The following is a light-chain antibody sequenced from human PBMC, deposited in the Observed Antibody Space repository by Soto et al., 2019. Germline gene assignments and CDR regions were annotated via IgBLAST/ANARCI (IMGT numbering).Light chain of an antibody. Sequence: DIQMTQSPSSLSASLGDRVTITCRASQDISVYLAWFQQKPGKVPKLLIYAASTLQSGVPSRFSGSGSGTDFTLTISSLQPEDVATYYCQKYNSAPLPFGGGTKVEIK. CDR2: AAS. V-gene: IGKV1-27*01. J-gene: IGKJ4*02. CDR1: QDISVY. CDR3: QKYNSAPLP.